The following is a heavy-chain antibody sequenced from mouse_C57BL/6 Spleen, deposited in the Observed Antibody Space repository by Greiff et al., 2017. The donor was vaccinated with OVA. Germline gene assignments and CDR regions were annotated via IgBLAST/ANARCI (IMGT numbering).Heavy chain of an antibody. CDR1: GFSFTSYA. D-gene: IGHD2-3*01. CDR3: ARYDGYSYYYAMYD. CDR2: IWTGGGT. Sequence: VKLMESGPGLVAPSQSLSITCTVSGFSFTSYAISWVRQPPGKGLEWLGVIWTGGGTNYNSALKSRPSISKDNSKSQVFLKMNSLQTDDTAMYYCARYDGYSYYYAMYDWGQGTSVTVSS. V-gene: IGHV2-9-1*01. J-gene: IGHJ4*01.